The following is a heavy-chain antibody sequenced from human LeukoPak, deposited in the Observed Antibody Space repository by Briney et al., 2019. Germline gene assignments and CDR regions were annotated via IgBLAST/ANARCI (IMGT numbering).Heavy chain of an antibody. CDR1: GGSLSSYY. Sequence: SETLSLTCTVSGGSLSSYYWSWIRQPPGKGLEWIWYVDYSGSTNYNPSLKSRVTMSVNTSRNQFSLKLSSVTAADTAVYYCARDTNWGPQMWGQGTLVTVSS. CDR2: VDYSGST. J-gene: IGHJ4*02. CDR3: ARDTNWGPQM. D-gene: IGHD7-27*01. V-gene: IGHV4-59*01.